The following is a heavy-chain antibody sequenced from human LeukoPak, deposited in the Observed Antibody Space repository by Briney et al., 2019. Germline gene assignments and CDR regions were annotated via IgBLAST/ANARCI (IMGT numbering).Heavy chain of an antibody. V-gene: IGHV4-31*03. Sequence: PSQTLSLTCTVSGGSISSGGYYWSWIRQHPGKGLEWIGYIYYSGSTYYNPSLKSRVTISVDTSKNQFSLKLSSVTAADTAVYYCARHAGDSSDYYSASFDYWGQGTLVTVSS. CDR3: ARHAGDSSDYYSASFDY. CDR1: GGSISSGGYY. D-gene: IGHD3-22*01. CDR2: IYYSGST. J-gene: IGHJ4*02.